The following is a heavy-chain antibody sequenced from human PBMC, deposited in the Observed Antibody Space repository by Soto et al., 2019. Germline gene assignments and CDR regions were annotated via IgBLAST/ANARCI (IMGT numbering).Heavy chain of an antibody. V-gene: IGHV4-4*01. CDR2: VYHTGDT. CDR3: AREIVTAGGNNYFDP. Sequence: PETLSLTCGVSGGTVASNHWWRGVRQSPGRGLERMGNVYHTGDTNFNPSLQSRVTFSLGKSNNQFSLRLTSVTAADKAVYFCAREIVTAGGNNYFDPWGPGTLVTVSS. J-gene: IGHJ5*02. D-gene: IGHD2-21*02. CDR1: GGTVASNHW.